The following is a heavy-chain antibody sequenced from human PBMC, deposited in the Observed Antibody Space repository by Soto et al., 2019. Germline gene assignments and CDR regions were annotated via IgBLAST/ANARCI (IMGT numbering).Heavy chain of an antibody. Sequence: HVQLVESGGGVVQPGRSLRLSCAASGFTFSTHAMHWVRQAPGKGLECVAIVSFDGSNKYYADSVKGRFTISRDNSKNTLYLQMSGLTPEDTAVYYWARDQTGITTTGGGRIDHWGQGTLVTVSS. D-gene: IGHD1-20*01. V-gene: IGHV3-30-3*01. CDR3: ARDQTGITTTGGGRIDH. J-gene: IGHJ4*02. CDR1: GFTFSTHA. CDR2: VSFDGSNK.